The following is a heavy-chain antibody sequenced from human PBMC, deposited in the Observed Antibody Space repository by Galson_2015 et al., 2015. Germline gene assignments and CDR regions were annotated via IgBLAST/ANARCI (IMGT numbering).Heavy chain of an antibody. V-gene: IGHV1-2*04. CDR2: VNPNSGGT. CDR1: GYTFTGYY. CDR3: ARDRERLQDYYYYGMDV. J-gene: IGHJ6*02. Sequence: SVKVSCKASGYTFTGYYMHWVRQAPGQGLEWMGWVNPNSGGTNYAQKFQGWVTMTRDTSISTAYVELSRLRSDDTAVYYCARDRERLQDYYYYGMDVWGQGTTVTVSS. D-gene: IGHD3-16*01.